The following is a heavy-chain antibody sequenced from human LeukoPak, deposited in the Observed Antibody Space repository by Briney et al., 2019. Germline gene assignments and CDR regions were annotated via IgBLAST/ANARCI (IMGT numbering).Heavy chain of an antibody. J-gene: IGHJ5*02. CDR2: IYYSGST. Sequence: SETLSLTCTVSGGSISSYYWSWIRQPPGKGLEWIGYIYYSGSTNYNPSLKSRVTISVDTSKNQFSLKLSSVTAADTAVYYCARDNLTGYYSGWFDPWGQGTLVTVSS. D-gene: IGHD3-9*01. CDR1: GGSISSYY. V-gene: IGHV4-59*01. CDR3: ARDNLTGYYSGWFDP.